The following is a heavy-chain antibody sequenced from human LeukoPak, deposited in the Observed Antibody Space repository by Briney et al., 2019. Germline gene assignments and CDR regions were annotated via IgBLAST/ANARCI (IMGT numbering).Heavy chain of an antibody. J-gene: IGHJ4*02. D-gene: IGHD6-19*01. CDR1: GGSISGYY. V-gene: IGHV4-39*01. Sequence: SETLSLTCTVSGGSISGYYWSWIRQPPGKGLEWVGSIYYSGSTYYNPSLKSRVTISADTSKNQFSLKLTSVTAADTAVYYCARRRSRAYFEYWGQGTLVTVSS. CDR2: IYYSGST. CDR3: ARRRSRAYFEY.